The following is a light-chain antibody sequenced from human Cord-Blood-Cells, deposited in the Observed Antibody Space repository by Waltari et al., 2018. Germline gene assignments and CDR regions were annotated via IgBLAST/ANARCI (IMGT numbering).Light chain of an antibody. CDR2: DTS. CDR1: TGAVTSGHY. J-gene: IGLJ3*02. V-gene: IGLV7-46*01. Sequence: QAVVTQEPSLTVSPGGTVTLTCGSSTGAVTSGHYPYWFQQKPGQAPRTLIYDTSNKHSWTPARFSGSLLGGKAALTLSCAQPEDEAEYYCLLSYSGANWVFGGGTKLTVL. CDR3: LLSYSGANWV.